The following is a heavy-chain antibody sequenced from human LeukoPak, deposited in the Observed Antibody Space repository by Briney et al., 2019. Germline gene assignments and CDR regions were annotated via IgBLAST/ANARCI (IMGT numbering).Heavy chain of an antibody. J-gene: IGHJ4*02. V-gene: IGHV4-34*01. CDR2: INHSGST. Sequence: PSETLSLTCAVYGGSFSGYYWSWIRQPPGKGLEWIGEINHSGSTNYNPSLKSRVTISVDTSKNQFSLKLSSVTAADTAVYYCARGRQYGLSDYWGQGTLVTVSS. CDR1: GGSFSGYY. D-gene: IGHD4-17*01. CDR3: ARGRQYGLSDY.